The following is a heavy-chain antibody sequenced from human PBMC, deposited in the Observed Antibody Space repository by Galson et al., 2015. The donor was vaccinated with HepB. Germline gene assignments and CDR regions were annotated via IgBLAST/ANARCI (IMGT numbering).Heavy chain of an antibody. CDR3: ARDAHDYDFWSGYC. D-gene: IGHD3-3*01. CDR1: GFTFSSYW. J-gene: IGHJ4*02. V-gene: IGHV3-7*01. CDR2: IKQDGSEK. Sequence: SLRLSCAASGFTFSSYWMSWVRQAPGKGLEWVANIKQDGSEKYYVDSVKGRFTISRDNAKNSLYLQMNSLRAEDTAVYYCARDAHDYDFWSGYCWGQGTLVTVSS.